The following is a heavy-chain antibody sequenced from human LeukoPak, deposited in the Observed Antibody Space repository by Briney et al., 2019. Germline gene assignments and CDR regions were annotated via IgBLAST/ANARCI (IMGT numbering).Heavy chain of an antibody. D-gene: IGHD3-10*01. CDR1: GGSFSGYY. J-gene: IGHJ5*02. CDR3: ARASGRYYNVLHLNWFDP. CDR2: INHSGST. V-gene: IGHV4-34*01. Sequence: PSETLSLTCAVYGGSFSGYYWSWIRQPPGKGLEWIGEINHSGSTNYNPSLKSRVTISVDTSKNQFSLKLSSVTAADTAVYYCARASGRYYNVLHLNWFDPWGQGTLVTVSS.